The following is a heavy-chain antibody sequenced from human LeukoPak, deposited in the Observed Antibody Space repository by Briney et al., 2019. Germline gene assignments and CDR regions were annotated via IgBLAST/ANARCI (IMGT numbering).Heavy chain of an antibody. V-gene: IGHV1-8*03. D-gene: IGHD1-1*01. CDR3: ARSETGDERIGVDY. CDR1: GYTFTNYD. CDR2: ITPNDGHG. J-gene: IGHJ4*02. Sequence: ASVKVSCKASGYTFTNYDINWVRQAPRQGLEWMGWITPNDGHGGYAQNFQGRVTITGDTSISTAYMELSSLTSDDTAVYYCARSETGDERIGVDYWGQGTLVTVSS.